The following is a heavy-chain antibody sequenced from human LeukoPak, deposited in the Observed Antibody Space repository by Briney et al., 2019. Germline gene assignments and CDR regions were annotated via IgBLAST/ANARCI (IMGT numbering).Heavy chain of an antibody. CDR3: ARHFIVVVPAAMPNWFDP. J-gene: IGHJ5*02. V-gene: IGHV4-34*01. Sequence: SETLSLTCAVYGGSFSGYYWSWIRQPPGKGLEWIGEINHSGSTNYNPSLKSRVTISVDTSKNQFSLKLSSVTAADTAVYYCARHFIVVVPAAMPNWFDPWGQGTLVTVSS. D-gene: IGHD2-2*01. CDR1: GGSFSGYY. CDR2: INHSGST.